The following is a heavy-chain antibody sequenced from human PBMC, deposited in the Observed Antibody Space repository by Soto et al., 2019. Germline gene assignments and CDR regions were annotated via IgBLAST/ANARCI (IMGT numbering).Heavy chain of an antibody. D-gene: IGHD3-3*01. CDR1: GFTFSSYT. Sequence: PGGSLRLSCAASGFTFSSYTMTWVRQAPGKGLEWVSYIGATPGDIKYADSVKGRLTISRDNAKNSLYLQMNSLRAEDTAVYYSARERGGYYFDYWGLGTLVTVSS. V-gene: IGHV3-48*01. CDR2: IGATPGDI. CDR3: ARERGGYYFDY. J-gene: IGHJ4*02.